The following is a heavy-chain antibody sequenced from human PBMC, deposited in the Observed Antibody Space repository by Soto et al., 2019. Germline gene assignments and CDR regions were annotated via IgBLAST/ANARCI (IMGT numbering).Heavy chain of an antibody. Sequence: SETLSLTCTVSGGSFSSGDYYWSWVRQPPGKGLEWIGYIYYTGSTFNNPSLKGRVSISIDTSKTQFSLKLSSVTAADTAVYYCARIHFGDEPSYYYYGMDVWGQGTTVTVSS. CDR1: GGSFSSGDYY. V-gene: IGHV4-30-4*01. CDR3: ARIHFGDEPSYYYYGMDV. D-gene: IGHD4-17*01. J-gene: IGHJ6*02. CDR2: IYYTGST.